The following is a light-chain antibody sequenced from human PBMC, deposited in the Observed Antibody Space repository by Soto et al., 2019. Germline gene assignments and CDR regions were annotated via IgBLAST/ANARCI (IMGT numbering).Light chain of an antibody. V-gene: IGKV3D-15*01. Sequence: ELVCTYSPGTQTLSPGERATLSCRASQSVSSNYLAWYQQKPGQAPRLLIYGASSRATGIPARFSGSGSGTEFTLTISSLQSEDFAVYYCQQYNNWLGTFGQGTKVDVK. CDR1: QSVSSN. J-gene: IGKJ1*01. CDR3: QQYNNWLGT. CDR2: GAS.